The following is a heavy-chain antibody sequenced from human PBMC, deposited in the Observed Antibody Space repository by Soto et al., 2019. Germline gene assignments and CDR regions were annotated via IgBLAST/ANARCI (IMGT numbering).Heavy chain of an antibody. J-gene: IGHJ6*02. CDR3: AKGSAYSYGFYGMDV. CDR1: GFTFSSYA. V-gene: IGHV3-23*01. D-gene: IGHD5-18*01. Sequence: EVQLLESGGGLVQRGGSLRLSCAASGFTFSSYALSWVRQAPGKGLEWVSTISTTGDTTYYADSVKGRFTISRDTSKDTLFLRMNSLRAEDTAVYYCAKGSAYSYGFYGMDVWGQGTTVTVSS. CDR2: ISTTGDTT.